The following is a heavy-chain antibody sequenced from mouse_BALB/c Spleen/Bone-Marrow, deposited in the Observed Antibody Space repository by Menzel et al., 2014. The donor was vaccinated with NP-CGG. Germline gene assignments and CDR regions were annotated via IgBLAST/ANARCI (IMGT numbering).Heavy chain of an antibody. CDR1: GFNIEDTY. D-gene: IGHD2-2*01. V-gene: IGHV14-3*02. Sequence: EVQLQQSGAELVKPGASVKLSCTASGFNIEDTYVHWVKQRPEQGLEWIGRIDPANGNTKYDPKFQGKATVTSDTSSNTAYLHLNSLTSEDTAVYYCAKGYDSWFAYWGQGTLVTVSA. CDR3: AKGYDSWFAY. CDR2: IDPANGNT. J-gene: IGHJ3*01.